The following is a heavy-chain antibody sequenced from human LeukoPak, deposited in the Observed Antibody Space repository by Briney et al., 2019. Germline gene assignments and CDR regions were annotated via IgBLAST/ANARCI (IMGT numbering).Heavy chain of an antibody. CDR2: ISFDGSNK. J-gene: IGHJ3*02. Sequence: PGGSLRLSCAASGFTFSSHAMHWVRQAPGKGLEWVTVISFDGSNKYYADSVKGRFTISRDNSKNTVFLQMNSLRAEDTAVYYCATTYSSGWYSDAFDIWGQGTMVTVSS. CDR3: ATTYSSGWYSDAFDI. D-gene: IGHD6-19*01. V-gene: IGHV3-30-3*01. CDR1: GFTFSSHA.